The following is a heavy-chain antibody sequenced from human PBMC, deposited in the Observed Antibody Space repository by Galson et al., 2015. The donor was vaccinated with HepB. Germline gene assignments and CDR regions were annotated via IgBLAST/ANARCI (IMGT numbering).Heavy chain of an antibody. Sequence: SVKVSCKASGGTFSNYDISWVRQAPGQGLEWMGGIIPIFGTANYAQKFQGRVTITADESTSTAYMELSSLRSEDTAVNYCARDVSDYYDSSGEFDYWGQGTLVTVSS. J-gene: IGHJ4*02. D-gene: IGHD3-22*01. CDR2: IIPIFGTA. CDR1: GGTFSNYD. V-gene: IGHV1-69*13. CDR3: ARDVSDYYDSSGEFDY.